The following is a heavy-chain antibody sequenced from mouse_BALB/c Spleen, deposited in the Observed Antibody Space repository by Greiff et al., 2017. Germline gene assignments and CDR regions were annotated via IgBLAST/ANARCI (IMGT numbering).Heavy chain of an antibody. CDR1: GFTFSSYA. CDR2: ISSGGSYT. D-gene: IGHD2-2*01. CDR3: ARHGGYDWYLDV. Sequence: EVQVVESGGGLVKPGGSLKLSCAASGFTFSSYAMSWVRQTPEKRLEWVATISSGGSYTYYPDSVKGRFTISRDNAKNTLYLQMSSLRSEDTAMYYCARHGGYDWYLDVWGAGTTGTVSS. J-gene: IGHJ1*01. V-gene: IGHV5-9-3*01.